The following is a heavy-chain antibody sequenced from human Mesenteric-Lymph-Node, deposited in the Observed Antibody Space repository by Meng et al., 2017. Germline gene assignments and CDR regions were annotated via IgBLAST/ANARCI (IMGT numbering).Heavy chain of an antibody. Sequence: SETLSLTCTVSGGSISSSSYYWGWIRQPPGKGLEWIGSIYYSGSTYYNPSLKSRVTISVDTSKNQFSLKLSSVTAADTAGYYCARAQYSSPSIIGYWGQGTLVTVSS. CDR3: ARAQYSSPSIIGY. J-gene: IGHJ4*02. CDR1: GGSISSSSYY. CDR2: IYYSGST. V-gene: IGHV4-39*07. D-gene: IGHD6-13*01.